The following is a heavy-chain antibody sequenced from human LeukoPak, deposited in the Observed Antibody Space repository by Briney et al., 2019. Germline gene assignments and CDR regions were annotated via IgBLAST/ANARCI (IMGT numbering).Heavy chain of an antibody. CDR1: GGSISSSNW. V-gene: IGHV4-4*02. D-gene: IGHD3-10*01. CDR2: IYHSGST. Sequence: SETLSLTCAVSGGSISSSNWWSWVRHPPGKGLEWIGEIYHSGSTNYNPSLKSRVTISVDKSKNQFPLKLSSVTAADTAVYYCAREATMVRGVISYYYYGMDVWGKGTTVTVSS. J-gene: IGHJ6*04. CDR3: AREATMVRGVISYYYYGMDV.